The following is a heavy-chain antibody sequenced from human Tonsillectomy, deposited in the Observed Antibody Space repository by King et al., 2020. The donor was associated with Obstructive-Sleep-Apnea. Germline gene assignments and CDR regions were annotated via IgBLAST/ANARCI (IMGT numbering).Heavy chain of an antibody. CDR3: AKDATGYSGYCDYIDY. V-gene: IGHV3-9*01. CDR2: INWTGGHI. Sequence: VQLVESGGGLVQPGRSLRLSCAASGFTFDDYAMHWVRQAPGKGLEWVSGINWTGGHIGYADSVKGRFTISRDNAKNSLYLVMNSLRTEDTAFYYCAKDATGYSGYCDYIDYWGQGTLVTVSS. CDR1: GFTFDDYA. D-gene: IGHD5-12*01. J-gene: IGHJ4*02.